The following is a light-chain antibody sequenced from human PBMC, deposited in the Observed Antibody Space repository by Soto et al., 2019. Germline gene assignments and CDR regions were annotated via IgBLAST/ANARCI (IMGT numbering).Light chain of an antibody. CDR1: QSVFYSSNNKNY. J-gene: IGKJ1*01. Sequence: DIVMTQSPDSLAVSLGERATINCKSSQSVFYSSNNKNYLAWFQQRPGQPPKLLIYWASTRESGVPDRFSGSGSGTDFTLTISSLQAEDVAVYYCQQYISKRTFGQGTKVEIK. V-gene: IGKV4-1*01. CDR3: QQYISKRT. CDR2: WAS.